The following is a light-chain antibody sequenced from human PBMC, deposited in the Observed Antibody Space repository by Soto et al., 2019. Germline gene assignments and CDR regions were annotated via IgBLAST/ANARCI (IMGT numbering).Light chain of an antibody. CDR2: RNN. CDR1: TSNIGSNY. CDR3: ATWDDSLNGFYV. V-gene: IGLV1-47*01. J-gene: IGLJ1*01. Sequence: QSVLTQPPSASGTRGQGVTIWCSGSTSNIGSNYVYWYQQLPGTAPKLLIYRNNQRPSGVPDRFSGSKSGTSASLAISGLRSDDEADYFCATWDDSLNGFYVFGTGTKVTVL.